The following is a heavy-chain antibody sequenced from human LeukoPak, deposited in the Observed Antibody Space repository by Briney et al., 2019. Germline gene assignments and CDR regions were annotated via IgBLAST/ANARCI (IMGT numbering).Heavy chain of an antibody. CDR1: GFTFSSYG. Sequence: GGSLRLSCAASGFTFSSYGMHWVRQAPGKGLEWVAFIRYDGTNKYYADSVKGRFTISRDSAKNSLYLQMNSLRAEDTAVYYCARDVVARPPPSFDYWGQGTLVTVSS. CDR3: ARDVVARPPPSFDY. J-gene: IGHJ4*02. CDR2: IRYDGTNK. V-gene: IGHV3-30*02. D-gene: IGHD2-15*01.